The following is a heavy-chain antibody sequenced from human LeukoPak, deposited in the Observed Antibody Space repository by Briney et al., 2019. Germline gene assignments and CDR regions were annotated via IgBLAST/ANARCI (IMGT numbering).Heavy chain of an antibody. CDR3: ATAPLGKYFFDY. Sequence: SEALSLTCTVSGGSISTSNYYWGWIRQPPGKGLEWIGNIYTHGTTSYNPALKSRVTISIDTSKNQFSLKLSPVTAADTAVYYCATAPLGKYFFDYWGQGTLVPVSS. J-gene: IGHJ4*02. V-gene: IGHV4-39*01. CDR2: IYTHGTT. CDR1: GGSISTSNYY.